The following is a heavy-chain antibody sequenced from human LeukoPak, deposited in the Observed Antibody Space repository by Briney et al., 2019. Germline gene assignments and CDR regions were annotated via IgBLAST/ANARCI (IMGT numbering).Heavy chain of an antibody. CDR3: ARPSSIAAAGTTTKAGAFDI. Sequence: SETLSLTCTVSGGSISSSSYYWGWIRQPPGKGLEWIGSIYYSGSTYYNPSLKSRVTISVDTSKNQFSLKLSSVTAADTAVYYCARPSSIAAAGTTTKAGAFDIWGQGTMVTVSS. D-gene: IGHD6-13*01. J-gene: IGHJ3*02. CDR1: GGSISSSSYY. CDR2: IYYSGST. V-gene: IGHV4-39*01.